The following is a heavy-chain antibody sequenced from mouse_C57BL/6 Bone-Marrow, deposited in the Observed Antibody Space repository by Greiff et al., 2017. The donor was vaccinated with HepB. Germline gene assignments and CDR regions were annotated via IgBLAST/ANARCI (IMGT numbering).Heavy chain of an antibody. J-gene: IGHJ1*03. CDR3: ARYHYYYGSPLDV. CDR1: GYTFTNYW. Sequence: VQLQESGAELVRPGTSVKMSCKASGYTFTNYWIGWAKQRPGHGLEWIGDIYPGGGYTNYNEKFKGKATLTADKSSSTAYMQFSSLTSEDSAIYYCARYHYYYGSPLDVWGTGTTVTVSS. CDR2: IYPGGGYT. D-gene: IGHD1-1*01. V-gene: IGHV1-63*01.